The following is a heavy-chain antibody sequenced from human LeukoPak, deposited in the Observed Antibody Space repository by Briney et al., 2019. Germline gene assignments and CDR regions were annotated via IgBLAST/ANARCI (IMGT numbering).Heavy chain of an antibody. CDR2: IKQDGSEK. D-gene: IGHD3-10*01. Sequence: PGGSLRLSCAASGFTFSTFWVSWVRQAPGKGLEWVANIKQDGSEKYYVDSVKGRFTISRDNAKNSLYLQMNSLRAEDTAVYYCARDRGSQDYWGQGTLVTVSS. V-gene: IGHV3-7*05. CDR3: ARDRGSQDY. J-gene: IGHJ4*02. CDR1: GFTFSTFW.